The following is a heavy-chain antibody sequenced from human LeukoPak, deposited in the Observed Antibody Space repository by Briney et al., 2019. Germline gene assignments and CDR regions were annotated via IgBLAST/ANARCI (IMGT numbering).Heavy chain of an antibody. V-gene: IGHV3-66*01. D-gene: IGHD5-18*01. CDR3: ARDQYSYAHAAH. CDR1: GFTVSSNY. Sequence: GGSLRLSCAASGFTVSSNYMSWVRQAPGEGLEWVSVIYSGGTTYYADSVKGRFTISRDSSKNTLHLQMNSLRAEDTAVYYCARDQYSYAHAAHWGQGTLVTVSS. J-gene: IGHJ4*02. CDR2: IYSGGTT.